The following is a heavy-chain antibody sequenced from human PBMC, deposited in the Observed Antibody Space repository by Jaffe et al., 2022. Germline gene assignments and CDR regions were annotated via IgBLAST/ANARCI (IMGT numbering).Heavy chain of an antibody. CDR3: ARDSIVVVPAGVGGVIVIPAPFDY. CDR2: ISSSSSTI. J-gene: IGHJ4*02. D-gene: IGHD3-16*02. Sequence: EVQLVESGGGLVQPGGSLRLSCAASGFTFSSYSMNWVRQAPGKGLEWVSYISSSSSTIYYADSVKGRFTISRDNAKNSLYLQMNSLRAEDTAVYYCARDSIVVVPAGVGGVIVIPAPFDYWGQGTLVTVSS. CDR1: GFTFSSYS. V-gene: IGHV3-48*01.